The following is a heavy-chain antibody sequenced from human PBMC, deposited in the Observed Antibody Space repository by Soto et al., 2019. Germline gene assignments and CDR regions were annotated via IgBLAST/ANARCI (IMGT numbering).Heavy chain of an antibody. V-gene: IGHV4-34*01. CDR3: ARGQPPTHSLPKPHPAFFDY. CDR2: INHSGST. J-gene: IGHJ4*02. CDR1: GGSFSGYY. Sequence: QVQLQQWGAGLLKPSETLSLTCAVYGGSFSGYYWSWIRQPPGKGLEWIGEINHSGSTNYNPSLKSRVTISVDTSKNQFSLKLSSVTAAETAVYYCARGQPPTHSLPKPHPAFFDYWGQGTLVTVSS. D-gene: IGHD2-15*01.